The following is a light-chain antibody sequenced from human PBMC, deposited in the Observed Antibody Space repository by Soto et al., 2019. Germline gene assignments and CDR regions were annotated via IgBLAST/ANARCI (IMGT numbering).Light chain of an antibody. J-gene: IGKJ2*01. Sequence: DIHMTQSPSSLSAYVGDRVTISCRASQSISSYLNWYQQTPGKAPKLLIYDASNLQSGVPSRFSGSGSGTDFTLTISSLLPEDCTADYCQQTYNTPYTFGQGTKLEIK. CDR3: QQTYNTPYT. V-gene: IGKV1-39*01. CDR2: DAS. CDR1: QSISSY.